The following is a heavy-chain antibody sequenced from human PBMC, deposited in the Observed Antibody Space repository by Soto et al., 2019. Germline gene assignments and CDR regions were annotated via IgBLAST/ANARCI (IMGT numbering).Heavy chain of an antibody. J-gene: IGHJ6*02. Sequence: QVQVVQSGVEVRRPGSSVKVSCKASGDTFKNCVISWVRQAPGQGLEWMGGIIPIFGTADFAQRFQGRLTITTDECTTTCYMELRRLISEGAATYSGAAELGFGKRCIGWRQGTAVLVSS. CDR2: IIPIFGTA. CDR1: GDTFKNCV. V-gene: IGHV1-69*01. D-gene: IGHD7-27*01. CDR3: AAELGFGKRCIG.